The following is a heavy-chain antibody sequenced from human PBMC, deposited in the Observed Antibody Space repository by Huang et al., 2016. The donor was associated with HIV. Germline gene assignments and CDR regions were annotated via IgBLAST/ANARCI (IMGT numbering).Heavy chain of an antibody. CDR1: GFSFDSFA. V-gene: IGHV3-21*01. J-gene: IGHJ5*02. Sequence: DVQLVESGGGLVKPGGSLRLSCAASGFSFDSFAMHWVRQAPGKGLEWVASITASSIFKEYAVSLTGRFTVSRDNAKNSLYLQMNSLRPEDTAVYYCVRENYGSGSTLHWFDPWGQGTLVTVSS. CDR2: ITASSIFK. D-gene: IGHD3-10*01. CDR3: VRENYGSGSTLHWFDP.